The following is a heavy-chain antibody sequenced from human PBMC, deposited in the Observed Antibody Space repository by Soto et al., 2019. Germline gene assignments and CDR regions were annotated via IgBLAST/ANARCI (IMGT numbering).Heavy chain of an antibody. CDR1: GGTFSSYT. CDR2: IIPILGIA. Sequence: ASVKVSCKACGGTFSSYTISWVRQAPGQGLEWMGRIIPILGIANYAQKFQGRVTITADKSTSTAYMELSSLRSEDTAVYYCARVPYYDSSGYYYPGPFDYWGQGTLVTVSS. J-gene: IGHJ4*02. V-gene: IGHV1-69*02. D-gene: IGHD3-22*01. CDR3: ARVPYYDSSGYYYPGPFDY.